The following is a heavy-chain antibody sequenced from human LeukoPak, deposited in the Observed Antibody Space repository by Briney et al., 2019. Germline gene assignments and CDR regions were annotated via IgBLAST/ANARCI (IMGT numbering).Heavy chain of an antibody. CDR1: GYTFTSYY. D-gene: IGHD4-17*01. J-gene: IGHJ4*02. Sequence: AAVKVSCKASGYTFTSYYMHWVRQAPGQGLEWMGIIDPSGGSTSYAQKFQGRVTMTRDTSTSTVYMELSSLRSEDTAVYYCARVWGTTGYFDYWGQGTLVTVSS. CDR3: ARVWGTTGYFDY. CDR2: IDPSGGST. V-gene: IGHV1-46*01.